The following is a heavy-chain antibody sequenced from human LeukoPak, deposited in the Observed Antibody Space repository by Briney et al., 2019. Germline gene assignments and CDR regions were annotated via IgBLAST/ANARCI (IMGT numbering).Heavy chain of an antibody. J-gene: IGHJ4*02. CDR2: ISYDGSYK. CDR1: GFTFSSYA. V-gene: IGHV3-30*18. CDR3: AKWDFDY. Sequence: QPGGSLRLSCAASGFTFSSYAMSWVRQAPGKGLEWVAVISYDGSYKYYADSVQGRFTISRDNSKNTLYLQMNSLRPDDTAVYYCAKWDFDYWGQGTLVTVSS.